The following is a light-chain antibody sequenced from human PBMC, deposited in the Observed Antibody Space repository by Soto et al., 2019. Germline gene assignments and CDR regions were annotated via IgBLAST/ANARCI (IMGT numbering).Light chain of an antibody. V-gene: IGKV1-39*01. CDR2: STS. CDR3: QQRYSTPSIT. Sequence: DILMTQAPSSLSASVGDRVNITCRASQNIRNCLKWYQQTPGKAPKLLISSTSSLQSGGSSRFSGSGSGTEFTLTISSMQPEEFASYYCQQRYSTPSITFGQGTRMEI. J-gene: IGKJ5*01. CDR1: QNIRNC.